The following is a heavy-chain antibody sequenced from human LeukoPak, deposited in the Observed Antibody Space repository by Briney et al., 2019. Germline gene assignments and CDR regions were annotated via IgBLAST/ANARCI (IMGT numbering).Heavy chain of an antibody. Sequence: SETLSLTCSVSNRSITSDYWSWIRQPPGKGLEWIGYIYYSGYTNYNPSLKGRVTISEDTSKNQFSLKLSSVTAADTAVYYCARDRSTGTNYWGQGTLVTVSS. V-gene: IGHV4-59*12. CDR1: NRSITSDY. CDR2: IYYSGYT. J-gene: IGHJ4*02. CDR3: ARDRSTGTNY. D-gene: IGHD1-1*01.